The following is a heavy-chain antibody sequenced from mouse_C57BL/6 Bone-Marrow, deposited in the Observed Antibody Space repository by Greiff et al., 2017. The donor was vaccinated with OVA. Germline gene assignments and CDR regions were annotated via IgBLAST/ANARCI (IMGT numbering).Heavy chain of an antibody. D-gene: IGHD1-1*01. CDR3: ARDGSSHFAY. Sequence: VKLQQPGAELVMPGASVKLSCKASGYTFTSYWMHWVKQRPGQGLEWIGEIDPSDSYTNYNQKFKGKSTLTVDKSSSTAYMQLSSLTSEDSAVYYCARDGSSHFAYWGQGTLVTVSA. J-gene: IGHJ3*01. V-gene: IGHV1-69*01. CDR1: GYTFTSYW. CDR2: IDPSDSYT.